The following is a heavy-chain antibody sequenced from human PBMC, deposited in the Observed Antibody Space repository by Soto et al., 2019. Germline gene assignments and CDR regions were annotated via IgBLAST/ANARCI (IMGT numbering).Heavy chain of an antibody. V-gene: IGHV1-69*13. CDR3: ALAMVRGVIMVGRGIAQNFDY. Sequence: SVKVSCKASGGTFSSYAISWVRQAPGQGLEWMGGIIPIFGTANYAQKFQGRVTITADESTSTAYMELSSLRSEDTAVYYCALAMVRGVIMVGRGIAQNFDYWGQGTLVTVSS. J-gene: IGHJ4*02. CDR2: IIPIFGTA. D-gene: IGHD3-10*01. CDR1: GGTFSSYA.